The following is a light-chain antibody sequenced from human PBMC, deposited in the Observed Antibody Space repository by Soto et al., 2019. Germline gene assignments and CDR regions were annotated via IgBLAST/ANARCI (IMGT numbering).Light chain of an antibody. CDR3: QVWDSSSDRYVV. CDR1: NIGSKS. Sequence: SYELTQPPSVSVAPGKTARITCGGNNIGSKSVHWYQQKPGQAPVLVIYYDSDRPSGIPERFSGSNSGNTVTLTISRVEAGDEADYYCQVWDSSSDRYVVFGGGTKLTVL. V-gene: IGLV3-21*04. CDR2: YDS. J-gene: IGLJ2*01.